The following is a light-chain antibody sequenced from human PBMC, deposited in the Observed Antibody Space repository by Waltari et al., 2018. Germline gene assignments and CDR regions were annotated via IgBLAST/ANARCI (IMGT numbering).Light chain of an antibody. J-gene: IGLJ2*01. V-gene: IGLV1-51*01. CDR3: GTWDTDLSVV. Sequence: QSVLTQPPSVSAAPGQKVTISCSGTGSNIGTNFVSWYQQLPGTAPKLLIYDHNKRPSGIPDRFSGSKSGTSATLVITGLQTGDEADYYCGTWDTDLSVVFGGGTQLTVL. CDR1: GSNIGTNF. CDR2: DHN.